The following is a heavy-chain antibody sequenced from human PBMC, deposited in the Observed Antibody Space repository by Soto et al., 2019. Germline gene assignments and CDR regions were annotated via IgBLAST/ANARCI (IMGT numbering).Heavy chain of an antibody. CDR1: GGSISSPNFS. J-gene: IGHJ4*01. CDR3: ARDTTSGSY. Sequence: PSATLSLTCTVIGGSISSPNFSWSWIRQHPGKGPEWIGNIYYNGTTTYSPSLESRLTISLDPSKNQFSLTLKSVTAADTAVYYCARDTTSGSYW. CDR2: IYYNGTT. D-gene: IGHD1-26*01. V-gene: IGHV4-31*03.